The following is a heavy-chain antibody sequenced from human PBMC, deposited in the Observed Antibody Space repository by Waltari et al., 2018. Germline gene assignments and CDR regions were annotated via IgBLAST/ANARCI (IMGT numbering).Heavy chain of an antibody. CDR1: GGSFSGYY. CDR3: ARLSIAAACRGDY. J-gene: IGHJ4*02. D-gene: IGHD6-13*01. Sequence: QVQLQQWGAGLLKPSETLSLTCAVYGGSFSGYYWSWIRQPPGKGLELIGEINQSGSTNYSPSLKSRGTISVDTSKNQFSLKLSSVTAADTAVYYCARLSIAAACRGDYWGQGTLVTVSS. V-gene: IGHV4-34*01. CDR2: INQSGST.